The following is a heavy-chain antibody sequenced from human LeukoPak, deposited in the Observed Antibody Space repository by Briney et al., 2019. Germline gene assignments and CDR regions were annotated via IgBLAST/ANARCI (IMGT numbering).Heavy chain of an antibody. CDR3: AANWFGEYFFHH. V-gene: IGHV3-48*01. J-gene: IGHJ4*02. CDR2: ISGGNSAI. CDR1: GFTLSSYS. D-gene: IGHD3-10*01. Sequence: GGSLRLSCVASGFTLSSYSMNWVRQAPGKGLEWISYISGGNSAIYYADAVKGRFSISRDDAKNSLYLQMNSLGAEDTAVYFCAANWFGEYFFHHWGQGTLVTVSS.